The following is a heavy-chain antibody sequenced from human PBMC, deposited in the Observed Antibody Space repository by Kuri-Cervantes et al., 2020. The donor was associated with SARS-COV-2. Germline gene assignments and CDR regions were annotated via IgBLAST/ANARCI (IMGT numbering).Heavy chain of an antibody. CDR1: GFTFSSYA. Sequence: GGSLRLSCAASGFTFSSYAMSWVRQAPGKGLEWVSAISGSGGSTYYADSVKGRFTIPRDNAKNSLYLQMNSLRAEDTAVYYCARDRDGYSSSWYGGYYYGMDVWGQGTTVTVSS. CDR2: ISGSGGST. J-gene: IGHJ6*02. V-gene: IGHV3-23*01. D-gene: IGHD6-13*01. CDR3: ARDRDGYSSSWYGGYYYGMDV.